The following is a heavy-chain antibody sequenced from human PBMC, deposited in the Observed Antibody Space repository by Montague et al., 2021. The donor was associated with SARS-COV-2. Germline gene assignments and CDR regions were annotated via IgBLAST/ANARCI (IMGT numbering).Heavy chain of an antibody. CDR2: ISSSSSYI. J-gene: IGHJ4*02. CDR1: GFTFSSYS. D-gene: IGHD5-12*01. V-gene: IGHV3-21*01. CDR3: ARGYSGYDYDY. Sequence: SLRLSCAASGFTFSSYSMNWVRQAPGKGLEWVSSISSSSSYIYYADSVKGRFTISGDNAKNSLYLQMNSLRAEDTAVYYCARGYSGYDYDYWGQGTLVTVSS.